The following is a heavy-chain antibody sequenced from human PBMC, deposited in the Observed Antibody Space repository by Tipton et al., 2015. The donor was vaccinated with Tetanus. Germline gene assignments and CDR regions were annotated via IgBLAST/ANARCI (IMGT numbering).Heavy chain of an antibody. Sequence: GEALVRGGYYWTWIRHLPGKGLEWIGYIYHTGAAHYNPSLKSRVTLSVDMSKNQFSLKLTSVTAADTAVYYCATVGLVTASVKYWGQGTLVTVSS. CDR2: IYHTGAA. CDR3: ATVGLVTASVKY. J-gene: IGHJ4*01. V-gene: IGHV4-31*02. CDR1: GEALVRGGYY. D-gene: IGHD2-21*02.